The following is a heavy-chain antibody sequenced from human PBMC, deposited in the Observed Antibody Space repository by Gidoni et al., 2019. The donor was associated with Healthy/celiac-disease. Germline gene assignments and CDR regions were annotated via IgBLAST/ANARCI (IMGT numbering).Heavy chain of an antibody. CDR2: IYYSGST. V-gene: IGHV4-31*03. J-gene: IGHJ6*02. CDR3: ARDRGIAARYHGMDV. D-gene: IGHD6-6*01. Sequence: QVQLQESGPGLVKPSQTLSLTCTVSGGSISRGGYYWSWIRQHPGKGLEWIGYIYYSGSTYYNPSLKSRVTTSVDTSKNQFSLKLSSVTAADTAVYYCARDRGIAARYHGMDVWGQGTTVTVSS. CDR1: GGSISRGGYY.